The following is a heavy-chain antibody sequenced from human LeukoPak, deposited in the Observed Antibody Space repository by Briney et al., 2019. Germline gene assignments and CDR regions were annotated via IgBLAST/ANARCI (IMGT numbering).Heavy chain of an antibody. J-gene: IGHJ3*01. CDR1: GFTFSNYG. CDR3: AKAFRIVGIGNPDDAFDV. CDR2: ITRSGIT. Sequence: GGTPRLSCAASGFTFSNYGMNWVRQAPGKGREWVSGITRSGITYYADSVKGRFTLSRDNPENTLYLQLNSLRAEDSGIYYCAKAFRIVGIGNPDDAFDVWGQGTVVTVS. D-gene: IGHD1-26*01. V-gene: IGHV3-23*01.